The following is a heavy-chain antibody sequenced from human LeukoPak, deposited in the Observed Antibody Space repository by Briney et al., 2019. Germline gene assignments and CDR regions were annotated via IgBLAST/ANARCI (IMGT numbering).Heavy chain of an antibody. CDR1: GFTFRSYG. CDR3: ANGDCRGGRCSSWAH. V-gene: IGHV3-30*02. CDR2: TRDDASKT. Sequence: PGGSLRLSCTGSGFTFRSYGMHWVRQAPGKGLEWVSYTRDDASKTWYGGSVKGRFTISRDNSKNTLYLHMNRVRGEETAMYYCANGDCRGGRCSSWAHWGQGTLVTVSS. J-gene: IGHJ4*02. D-gene: IGHD2-15*01.